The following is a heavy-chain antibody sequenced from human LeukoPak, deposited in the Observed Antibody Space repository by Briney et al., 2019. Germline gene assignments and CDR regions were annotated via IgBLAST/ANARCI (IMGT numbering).Heavy chain of an antibody. D-gene: IGHD6-6*01. V-gene: IGHV4-59*11. CDR3: ARGAAPHYSDY. CDR1: GGSIRSHC. Sequence: PSETLSLTCTASGGSIRSHCWSWVRQPPGKGLEWIGYIYFSGSTNYNPSLKSRVTISMGTSENQFSLKLSSVTAADTAVYYCARGAAPHYSDYWGQGTLVTVSS. CDR2: IYFSGST. J-gene: IGHJ4*02.